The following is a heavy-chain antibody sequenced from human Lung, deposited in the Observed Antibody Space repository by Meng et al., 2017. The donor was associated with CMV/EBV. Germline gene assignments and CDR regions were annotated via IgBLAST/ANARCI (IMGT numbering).Heavy chain of an antibody. V-gene: IGHV3-15*01. CDR1: GFTFRTTW. J-gene: IGHJ4*02. CDR3: TTGFGTAEAF. Sequence: ESLKISCAASGFTFRTTWMSWVRQAPGRGLDWVGRIKSRNDGGTADHGTPVKGRFTISRDDSKDTLYLQMNSLKVEDTAIYYCTTGFGTAEAFWGQGTLVTVSS. CDR2: IKSRNDGGTA. D-gene: IGHD1-1*01.